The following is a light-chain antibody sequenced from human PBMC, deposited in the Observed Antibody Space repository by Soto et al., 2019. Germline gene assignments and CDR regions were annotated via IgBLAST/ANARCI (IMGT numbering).Light chain of an antibody. Sequence: EIVLTQSPGALSLSPGERGTLSCRASQSASSSYLAWYQQKPGQAPRLLIYGASSRATGVPDRFSGSGSGTDFTLTISSLQFEDFAVYYCQQYNNWPRTFGQGTKVDIK. CDR1: QSASSSY. CDR3: QQYNNWPRT. V-gene: IGKV3-20*01. CDR2: GAS. J-gene: IGKJ1*01.